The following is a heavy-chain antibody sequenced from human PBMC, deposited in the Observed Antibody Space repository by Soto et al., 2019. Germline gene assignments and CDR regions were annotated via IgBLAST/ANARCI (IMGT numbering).Heavy chain of an antibody. CDR1: GFMFSTYL. J-gene: IGHJ6*02. Sequence: GGSLRLSCEASGFMFSTYLMSWVRQAPGKGLEWVANIKQGGNEKFYVDSVKGRFTISRDNAKKSLFLQMNSLRPEDTAVYYCVGALTYEVPYYYYGMDVSGQGTTVT. CDR2: IKQGGNEK. CDR3: VGALTYEVPYYYYGMDV. D-gene: IGHD3-16*01. V-gene: IGHV3-7*01.